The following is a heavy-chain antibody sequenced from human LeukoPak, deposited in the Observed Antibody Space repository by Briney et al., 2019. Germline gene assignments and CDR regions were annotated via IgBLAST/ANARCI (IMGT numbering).Heavy chain of an antibody. J-gene: IGHJ4*02. D-gene: IGHD3-10*01. CDR2: ISRRDDYT. CDR1: GFAFSSYA. V-gene: IGHV3-23*01. CDR3: ANDYRSGSFHDF. Sequence: PGGSLRLSCAASGFAFSSYAMSWVRQPPGKGLEWVSVISRRDDYTYYADSVKGRFTISRDNSKNTLYLQMNTLRAEDTAVYYCANDYRSGSFHDFWGQGTRVTVSS.